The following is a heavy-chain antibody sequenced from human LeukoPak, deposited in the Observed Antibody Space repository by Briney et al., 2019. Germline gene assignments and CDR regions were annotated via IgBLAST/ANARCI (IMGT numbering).Heavy chain of an antibody. CDR2: IKSKAYGGTT. CDR1: GFTFGDYA. J-gene: IGHJ4*02. CDR3: SRDEYGTGSSPGY. D-gene: IGHD3-10*01. Sequence: GGSLRLSCTASGFTFGDYAMGWVRQAPGKGLEWVGFIKSKAYGGTTDYAASVKGRFTISRDDSTSIAYLQMNSLKTEDTAVYYCSRDEYGTGSSPGYWGQGTLVTASS. V-gene: IGHV3-49*04.